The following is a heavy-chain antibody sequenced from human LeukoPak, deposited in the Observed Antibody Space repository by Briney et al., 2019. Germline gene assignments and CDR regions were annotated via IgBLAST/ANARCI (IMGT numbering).Heavy chain of an antibody. J-gene: IGHJ4*02. CDR1: GFTFSSYW. CDR2: ISYDGSNK. CDR3: ARGLRFLEWLSQIDY. Sequence: GGSPRLSCAASGFTFSSYWMSWVRQAPGKGLEWVAVISYDGSNKYYADSVKGRFTISRDNSKNTLYLQMNSLRAEDTAVYYCARGLRFLEWLSQIDYWGQGTLVTVSS. V-gene: IGHV3-30-3*01. D-gene: IGHD3-3*01.